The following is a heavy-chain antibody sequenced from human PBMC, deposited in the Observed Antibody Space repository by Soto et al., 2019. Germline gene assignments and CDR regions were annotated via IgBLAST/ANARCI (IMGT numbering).Heavy chain of an antibody. CDR1: GFRFSDHY. CDR2: ISSGGTTM. CDR3: AGDPYYYGSAF. V-gene: IGHV3-11*01. D-gene: IGHD3-10*01. Sequence: GSLRLSGAASGFRFSDHYMTWIRQAPGKGLEWVSKISSGGTTMYYADSVKGRFTVSRDNAQNSLYLQMNGLRAEDTAVYYCAGDPYYYGSAFWGQGTLVTVSS. J-gene: IGHJ4*02.